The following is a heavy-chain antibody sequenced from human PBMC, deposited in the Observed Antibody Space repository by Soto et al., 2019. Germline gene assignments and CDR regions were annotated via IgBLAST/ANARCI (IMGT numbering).Heavy chain of an antibody. CDR3: AKFPNMQNDPRDYFDY. D-gene: IGHD1-1*01. J-gene: IGHJ4*02. CDR2: ISGSGGDT. V-gene: IGHV3-23*01. CDR1: GFTFSSYA. Sequence: GGSLRLSCAASGFTFSSYAMSWVRQAPGKGLEWVSAISGSGGDTYYADSVKGRFTISRDNSKNTLYLQVNSLRAEDTAVYYCAKFPNMQNDPRDYFDYWRQATLVTVSS.